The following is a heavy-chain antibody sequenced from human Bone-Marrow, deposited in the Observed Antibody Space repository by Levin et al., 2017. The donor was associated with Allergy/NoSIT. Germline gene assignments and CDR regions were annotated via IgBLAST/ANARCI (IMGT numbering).Heavy chain of an antibody. Sequence: GGSLRLSCAASGSTFSDYDMHWVRQLPGHGLEWVSAIDTGGETYYPDSVKGRFTISRDNGKNSLYLQMNRLRPGDTAVYFCARDRHSNGMDVWGQGTTVTVSS. J-gene: IGHJ6*02. CDR1: GSTFSDYD. CDR3: ARDRHSNGMDV. CDR2: IDTGGET. V-gene: IGHV3-13*01.